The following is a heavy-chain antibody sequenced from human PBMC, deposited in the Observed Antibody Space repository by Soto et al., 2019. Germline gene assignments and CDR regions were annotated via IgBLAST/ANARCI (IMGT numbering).Heavy chain of an antibody. J-gene: IGHJ4*02. CDR3: VRGSIPNQHRGYLQY. CDR2: ISTDASNT. D-gene: IGHD2-2*01. Sequence: EVQLVESGGGLVQPGGSLRLSCAASGFTFSHYWMHWVRQAPGKGLVWVSRISTDASNTIYADSVKGRFTISRDNAKNMHYLQMNSLTADDSAIYYCVRGSIPNQHRGYLQYGGRGTQVTVSS. CDR1: GFTFSHYW. V-gene: IGHV3-74*01.